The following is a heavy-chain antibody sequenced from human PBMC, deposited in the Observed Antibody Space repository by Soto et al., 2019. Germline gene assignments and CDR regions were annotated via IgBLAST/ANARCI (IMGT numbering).Heavy chain of an antibody. CDR1: GFTFRIHS. V-gene: IGHV3-21*01. D-gene: IGHD2-2*01. Sequence: GGSLRLSCEGSGFTFRIHSMNWVRQAPGRGLEWVASISTSSSFIYYGDSVRGRFIISRDNAKNSLDLQMDSLRVEDTAVYYCARENKDVNKSTSISSGFHGMDVWGQGITVTVSS. J-gene: IGHJ6*02. CDR2: ISTSSSFI. CDR3: ARENKDVNKSTSISSGFHGMDV.